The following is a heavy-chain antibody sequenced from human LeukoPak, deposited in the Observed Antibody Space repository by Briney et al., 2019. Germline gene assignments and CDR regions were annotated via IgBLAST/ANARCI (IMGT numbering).Heavy chain of an antibody. D-gene: IGHD2-8*01. CDR2: IKQDGSEK. V-gene: IGHV3-7*01. J-gene: IGHJ6*02. CDR1: GFTFNNYW. CDR3: AREMGYYYYGVDV. Sequence: GGSLRLSCEASGFTFNNYWMSWVRQAPGRGLEWVANIKQDGSEKYYVDSVKGRFTISRDNAKNSLYLQMNSLRAEDTAVYYCAREMGYYYYGVDVWGQGTTVTVSS.